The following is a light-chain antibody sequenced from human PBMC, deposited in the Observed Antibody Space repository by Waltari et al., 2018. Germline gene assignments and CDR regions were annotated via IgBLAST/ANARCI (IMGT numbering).Light chain of an antibody. CDR2: EVS. J-gene: IGLJ1*01. CDR3: SSYAGSNNYV. V-gene: IGLV2-8*01. CDR1: SSDVGGYNY. Sequence: QSALTQPPSASGSPGQSVTISCPGTSSDVGGYNYVPWYQHHPGKAPKLLIYEVSKRPPGVPDRFSGSRSGNTASLTVAGLQAEDEADYYCSSYAGSNNYVFGTGTKVTVL.